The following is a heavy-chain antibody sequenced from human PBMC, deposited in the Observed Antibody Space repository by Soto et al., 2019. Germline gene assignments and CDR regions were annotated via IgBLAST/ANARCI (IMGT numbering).Heavy chain of an antibody. J-gene: IGHJ6*02. V-gene: IGHV3-11*01. Sequence: QVQLVESGGGLVKPGGSLRLSCAASGFTFSDFYMSWIRQAPGKGLEWVSYISSSGSTIYYADSVKGRFTISRDNAKNSLYLQMNSLRAEDTAVYYCARGTGRWYSGYDWAEGWVTYYYGMDVWGQGTTVTVSS. CDR3: ARGTGRWYSGYDWAEGWVTYYYGMDV. CDR1: GFTFSDFY. D-gene: IGHD5-12*01. CDR2: ISSSGSTI.